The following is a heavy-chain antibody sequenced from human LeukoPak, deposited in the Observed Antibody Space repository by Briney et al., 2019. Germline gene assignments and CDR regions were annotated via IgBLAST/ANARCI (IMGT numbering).Heavy chain of an antibody. D-gene: IGHD3-22*01. V-gene: IGHV3-23*01. CDR2: ISGSGGST. CDR1: GFTFSNFA. CDR3: AKDRSGYHGQQTKTDY. J-gene: IGHJ4*02. Sequence: GGSLRLSCAASGFTFSNFAMSWVRQAPGKGLEWVSAISGSGGSTYYADSVKGRFTISRDNSKNTLYLQMNSLRAEDTAVYYCAKDRSGYHGQQTKTDYWGQGTLVTVSS.